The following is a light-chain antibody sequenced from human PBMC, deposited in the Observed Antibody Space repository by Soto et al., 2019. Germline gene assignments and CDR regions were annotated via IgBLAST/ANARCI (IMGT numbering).Light chain of an antibody. CDR3: QQRHMWPIT. CDR1: QSFRGL. Sequence: EVVLTQSPVTLSLSPGAGATLSCRTSQSFRGLLAWYQQKPGQAPRLLIYDAYNRATGIPPRFSGSGSGTDFTLTISSLEPEDSAVYYCQQRHMWPITFGQGTRLEI. V-gene: IGKV3-11*01. J-gene: IGKJ5*01. CDR2: DAY.